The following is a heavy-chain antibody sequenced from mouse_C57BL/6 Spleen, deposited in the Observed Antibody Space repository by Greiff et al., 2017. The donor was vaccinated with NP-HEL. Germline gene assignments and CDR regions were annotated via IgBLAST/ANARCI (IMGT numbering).Heavy chain of an antibody. CDR3: ARYALGGPRGAWFAY. V-gene: IGHV1-42*01. D-gene: IGHD1-1*02. CDR1: GYSFTGYY. Sequence: EVQLQESGAELVKPGASVKISCKASGYSFTGYYMNWVKQSPEKSLEWIGEINPSTGGTTYNQKFKAKATLTVDKSSSTAYMQLKSLTSEDSAVYYCARYALGGPRGAWFAYWGQGTLVTVSA. J-gene: IGHJ3*01. CDR2: INPSTGGT.